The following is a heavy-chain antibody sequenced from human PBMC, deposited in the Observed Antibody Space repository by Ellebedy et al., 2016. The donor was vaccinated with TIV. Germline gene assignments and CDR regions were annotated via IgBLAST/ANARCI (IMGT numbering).Heavy chain of an antibody. D-gene: IGHD3-10*01. CDR1: GFTFSSYA. Sequence: GESLKISCAASGFTFSSYALSWVRQAPGKGLEWVSAISGSGSSTYYADSVKGRFTISRENSKNTLYLQMNSLRAEDTAVYYCAKGLSYPSMVRGVIPPPWYWGQGTLVTVSS. CDR3: AKGLSYPSMVRGVIPPPWY. J-gene: IGHJ4*02. CDR2: ISGSGSST. V-gene: IGHV3-23*01.